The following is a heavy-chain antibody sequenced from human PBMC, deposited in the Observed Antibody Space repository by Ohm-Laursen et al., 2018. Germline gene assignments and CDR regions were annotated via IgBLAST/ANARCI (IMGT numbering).Heavy chain of an antibody. Sequence: GASVKVSCKASGYTFSGYYMHWVRQAPGQGLEWMGWINPKSGGTNYERKFQGRVTMTRDTSISTVYMELSRLRSDDTAVYYCARVRIRIFEGASGAFDIWGQGTMVTVSS. V-gene: IGHV1-2*02. CDR1: GYTFSGYY. CDR2: INPKSGGT. D-gene: IGHD3-3*01. J-gene: IGHJ3*02. CDR3: ARVRIRIFEGASGAFDI.